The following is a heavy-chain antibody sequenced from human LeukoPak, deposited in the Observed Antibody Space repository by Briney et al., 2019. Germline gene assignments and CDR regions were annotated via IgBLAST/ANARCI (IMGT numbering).Heavy chain of an antibody. V-gene: IGHV4-59*05. CDR1: GFTFSTYNMN. Sequence: PGGSLRLSCAASGFTFSTYNMNWVRQPPGKGLEWIGSIYYSWDTYYNPSLKSRVTISVDTSKNQFSLKLSSVTAADTAVYYCATTSYYYDSPDYWGQGTLVTVSS. J-gene: IGHJ4*02. CDR3: ATTSYYYDSPDY. CDR2: IYYSWDT. D-gene: IGHD3-22*01.